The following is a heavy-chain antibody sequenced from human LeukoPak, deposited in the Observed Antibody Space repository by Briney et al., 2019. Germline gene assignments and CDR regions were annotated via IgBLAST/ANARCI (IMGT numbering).Heavy chain of an antibody. D-gene: IGHD1-26*01. CDR2: IRSKANSYAT. CDR1: GFTFSSYA. CDR3: TRNTGSYFNFDY. Sequence: GGSLRLSCAASGFTFSSYAMSWVRQASGKGLEWVGRIRSKANSYATAYAASVKGRFTISRDDSKNTAYLQMNSLKTEDTAVYYCTRNTGSYFNFDYWGQGTLVTVSS. V-gene: IGHV3-73*01. J-gene: IGHJ4*02.